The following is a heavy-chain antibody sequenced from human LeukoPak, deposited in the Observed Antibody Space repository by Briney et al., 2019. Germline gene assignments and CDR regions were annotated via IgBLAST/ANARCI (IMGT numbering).Heavy chain of an antibody. CDR1: GGTFSSYA. Sequence: SVKVSCKASGGTFSSYAISWVRQAPGRGLEWMGGIIPIFGTANYAQKFQGRVTITTDESTSTAYMELSSLRAEDTAVYYCAKDNGKDGYSFDYWGQGTLVTVSS. D-gene: IGHD5-24*01. V-gene: IGHV1-69*05. CDR2: IIPIFGTA. CDR3: AKDNGKDGYSFDY. J-gene: IGHJ4*02.